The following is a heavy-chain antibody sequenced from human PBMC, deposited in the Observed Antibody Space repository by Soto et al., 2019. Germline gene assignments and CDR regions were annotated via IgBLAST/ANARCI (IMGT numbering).Heavy chain of an antibody. J-gene: IGHJ4*01. CDR1: GGSISSGGYY. Sequence: SETLSLTCTVSGGSISSGGYYWSGIRQHPGKGLEWIGYIYYSGSTYYNPSLKSRVTISVDTSKNQFSLKLSSVTAADTVVYYCARVCYSSGYYYDTNLFDYRGQGTLDTGS. CDR3: ARVCYSSGYYYDTNLFDY. D-gene: IGHD3-22*01. V-gene: IGHV4-31*03. CDR2: IYYSGST.